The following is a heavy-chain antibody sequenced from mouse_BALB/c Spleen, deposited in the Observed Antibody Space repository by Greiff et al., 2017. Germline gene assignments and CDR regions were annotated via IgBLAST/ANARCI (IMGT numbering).Heavy chain of an antibody. CDR3: ARDRDGYYGWFAY. Sequence: QVQLQQSGPGLVAPSQSLSISCTVSGFSLTSYGVHWVRQPPGKGLEWLGVICAGGSTNYNSALMSRLSISKDNSKSQVFLKMNSLQTDDTAMYYCARDRDGYYGWFAYWGQGTLVTVSA. D-gene: IGHD2-3*01. CDR1: GFSLTSYG. J-gene: IGHJ3*01. V-gene: IGHV2-9*02. CDR2: ICAGGST.